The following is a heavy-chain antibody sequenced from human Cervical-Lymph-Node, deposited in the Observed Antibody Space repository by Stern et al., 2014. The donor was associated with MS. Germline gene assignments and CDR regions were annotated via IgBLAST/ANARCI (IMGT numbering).Heavy chain of an antibody. CDR1: GASISTAFYY. D-gene: IGHD3-9*01. CDR2: IYHSGSA. Sequence: QVQLQESGPGLVKPSQTLSLTCTVSGASISTAFYYWSWIRQRPGKGLEWIGYIYHSGSAYYTPSLKSRVTMSVDTSKNQFSLNLSSVTAADTAVYFCARTGGSEILTGSILDYWGQGILVTVSS. CDR3: ARTGGSEILTGSILDY. V-gene: IGHV4-31*03. J-gene: IGHJ4*02.